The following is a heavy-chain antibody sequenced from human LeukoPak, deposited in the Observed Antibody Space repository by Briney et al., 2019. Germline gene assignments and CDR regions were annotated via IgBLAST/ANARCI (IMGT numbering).Heavy chain of an antibody. Sequence: GASVKVSCKASGYTFTSYGISWVRQAPGQGLEWMGCISAYNGNTNYAQKLQGRVTMTTDTSTSTAYMELRSLRSDDTAVYYCARGLEGVVGATPSDYWGQGTLVTVSS. V-gene: IGHV1-18*01. CDR3: ARGLEGVVGATPSDY. CDR2: ISAYNGNT. J-gene: IGHJ4*02. D-gene: IGHD1-26*01. CDR1: GYTFTSYG.